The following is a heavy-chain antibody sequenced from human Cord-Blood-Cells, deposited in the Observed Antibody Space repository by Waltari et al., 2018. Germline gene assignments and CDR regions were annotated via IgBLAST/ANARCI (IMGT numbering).Heavy chain of an antibody. CDR3: AREGIAAVDY. V-gene: IGHV3-48*03. CDR2: ISSSVSTI. J-gene: IGHJ4*02. CDR1: GFTFSSYE. D-gene: IGHD6-13*01. Sequence: EVQLVESGGGLVQPGGSLRLACAASGFTFSSYEMTWVRHAPGKGLAWVSYISSSVSTIYYADAVKGRFTISRDNAKNSLYLQMNSLRAEDTAVYYCAREGIAAVDYWGQGTLVTVSS.